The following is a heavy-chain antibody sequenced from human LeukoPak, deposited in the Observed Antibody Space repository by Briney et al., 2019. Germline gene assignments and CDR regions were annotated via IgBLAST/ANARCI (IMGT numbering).Heavy chain of an antibody. Sequence: SSETLSLTCTVSGGSISSGDYYWSWIRQPPGKGLEWIGYIYYSGSTYYNPSLKSRVTISVDTSKNQFSLKLSSVTAADTAVYYCARNIAVVPAANNWFDPWGQGTLVTVSS. D-gene: IGHD2-2*01. J-gene: IGHJ5*02. CDR1: GGSISSGDYY. V-gene: IGHV4-30-4*01. CDR3: ARNIAVVPAANNWFDP. CDR2: IYYSGST.